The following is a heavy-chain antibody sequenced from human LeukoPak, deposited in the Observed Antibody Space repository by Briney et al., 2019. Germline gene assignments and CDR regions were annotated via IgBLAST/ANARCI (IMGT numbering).Heavy chain of an antibody. CDR3: ASSYPCSSTSCRMSNFDY. J-gene: IGHJ4*02. D-gene: IGHD2-2*01. CDR2: INPNSGGT. CDR1: GYTFTGYY. Sequence: GXSVKVSCKASGYTFTGYYMHWVRQAPGQGLEWMGWINPNSGGTNYAQKFQGRVTMTRDTSISTAYMELSRLRSDDTAVYYCASSYPCSSTSCRMSNFDYWGQGTLVTVSS. V-gene: IGHV1-2*02.